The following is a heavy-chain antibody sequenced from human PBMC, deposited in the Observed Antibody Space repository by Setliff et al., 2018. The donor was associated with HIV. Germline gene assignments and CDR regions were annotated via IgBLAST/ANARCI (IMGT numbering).Heavy chain of an antibody. Sequence: SETLSLTCTVSGGSMSSHYWSWIRQPPGKGLEWIGYMYYSGSTKYNPSLKSRVTMSVDTSKNQFSLKLNSVTAADTAVYYCARYVAYDEDDFDIWGQGTMVTVSS. CDR3: ARYVAYDEDDFDI. D-gene: IGHD3-16*01. CDR2: MYYSGST. V-gene: IGHV4-59*04. J-gene: IGHJ3*02. CDR1: GGSMSSHY.